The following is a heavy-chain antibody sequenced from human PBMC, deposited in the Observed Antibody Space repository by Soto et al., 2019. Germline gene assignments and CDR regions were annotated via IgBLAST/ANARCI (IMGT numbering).Heavy chain of an antibody. CDR3: AKDLYIMGATPRGAWFDP. CDR1: GFTFSSYV. V-gene: IGHV3-23*01. CDR2: VSGRGGST. Sequence: GGSLRLSCAASGFTFSSYVMTWVRQAPGKGLEWVSAVSGRGGSTYYADSVKGRFTISRDNSKNTLYLQMTSLGAEDTAVYYCAKDLYIMGATPRGAWFDPWGQGTLVTVSS. D-gene: IGHD1-26*01. J-gene: IGHJ5*02.